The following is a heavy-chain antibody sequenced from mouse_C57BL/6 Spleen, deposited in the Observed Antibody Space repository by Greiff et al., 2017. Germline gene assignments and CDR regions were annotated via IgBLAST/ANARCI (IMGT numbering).Heavy chain of an antibody. Sequence: QVQLQQSGPELVKPGASVKISCKASGYAFSSSWMNWVKQRPGKGLEWIGRIYPGDGDTNYNGKFKGKATLTADKSSSTAYMQLSSLTSEDSAVYFCARSALWYCAVWGTGTTVTVSS. J-gene: IGHJ1*03. CDR3: ARSALWYCAV. CDR1: GYAFSSSW. V-gene: IGHV1-82*01. CDR2: IYPGDGDT.